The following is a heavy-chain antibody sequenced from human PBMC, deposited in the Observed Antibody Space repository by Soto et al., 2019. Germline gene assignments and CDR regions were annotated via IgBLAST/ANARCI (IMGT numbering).Heavy chain of an antibody. J-gene: IGHJ6*02. CDR3: ARDYSVTGITYYYGMDV. Sequence: SETLSLTCTVSGGSISSGGYYWSWIRQHPGKGLEWIGYIYYSGSTYYNPSLKSRVTISVDTSKNQFSLRLSSVTAADTAVYYCARDYSVTGITYYYGMDVWGQGTTVTVSS. CDR2: IYYSGST. CDR1: GGSISSGGYY. V-gene: IGHV4-31*03. D-gene: IGHD1-7*01.